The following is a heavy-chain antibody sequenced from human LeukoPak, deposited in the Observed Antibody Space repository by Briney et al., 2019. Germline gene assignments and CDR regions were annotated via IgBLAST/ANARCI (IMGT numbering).Heavy chain of an antibody. J-gene: IGHJ5*02. Sequence: ASVKVSCKASGGTFSSYAISWVRQAPGQGLEWMGRIIPILGIANYAQKFQGRVTITADKSTSTAYMELSSLRSEDTAVSYCARGHSSGSHNWFDPWGQGTLVTVSS. D-gene: IGHD3-10*01. CDR3: ARGHSSGSHNWFDP. CDR1: GGTFSSYA. CDR2: IIPILGIA. V-gene: IGHV1-69*04.